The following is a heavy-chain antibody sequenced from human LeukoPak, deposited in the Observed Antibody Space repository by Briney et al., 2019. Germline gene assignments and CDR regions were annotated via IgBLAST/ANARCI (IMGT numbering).Heavy chain of an antibody. CDR1: GGSISSGSYY. D-gene: IGHD6-6*01. CDR2: IYTSGST. CDR3: ARSVIAARTLVA. V-gene: IGHV4-61*02. J-gene: IGHJ5*02. Sequence: PSETLSLTCTVSGGSISSGSYYWSWIRQPAGTGLEWIGRIYTSGSTNYNPSLKSRVTISVDTSKNQFSLKLSSVTAADTAVYYCARSVIAARTLVAWGQGTLVTVSS.